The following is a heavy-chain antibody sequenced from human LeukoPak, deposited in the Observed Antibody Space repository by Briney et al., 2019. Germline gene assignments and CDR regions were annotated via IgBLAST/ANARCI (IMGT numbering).Heavy chain of an antibody. CDR3: AKDIDGSGSYYTFDS. J-gene: IGHJ4*02. CDR2: ISGSGGST. D-gene: IGHD3-10*01. CDR1: GFTFSSYG. Sequence: GGSLRLSCAASGFTFSSYGMSWVRQAPGKGLEWVSAISGSGGSTYYADSVNGRFTISRDNSKNTLYLQMNSLRAEDTAVYYCAKDIDGSGSYYTFDSSGQGTLLTVSS. V-gene: IGHV3-23*01.